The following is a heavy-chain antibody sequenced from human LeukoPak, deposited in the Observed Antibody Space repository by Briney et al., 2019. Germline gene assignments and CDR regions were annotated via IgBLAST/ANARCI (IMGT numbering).Heavy chain of an antibody. J-gene: IGHJ6*02. V-gene: IGHV3-30*18. D-gene: IGHD6-25*01. CDR1: GFTFSSYG. Sequence: GGSLRLSCAASGFTFSSYGMHWARQAQGKGLEWMAVISYDGSNKYSADPVKGRFTVSRDNSKNTLYLQMNSLRAEDTAVYYCAKDRLGYYYGMDVWGQGTTVTVSS. CDR2: ISYDGSNK. CDR3: AKDRLGYYYGMDV.